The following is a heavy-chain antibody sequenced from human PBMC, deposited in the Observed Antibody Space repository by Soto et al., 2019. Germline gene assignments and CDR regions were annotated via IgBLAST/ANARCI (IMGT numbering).Heavy chain of an antibody. J-gene: IGHJ5*02. CDR2: IYATGTT. D-gene: IGHD1-1*01. Sequence: SETLSPTCTVSGASISGFYWSWIRKSAGKGLEWIGRIYATGTTDYNPSLKSGVMMSVDTSKKQFSLKLRSVAAADTAVYYCVRDGTKTLRDWFDPWGQGISVTVSS. V-gene: IGHV4-4*07. CDR1: GASISGFY. CDR3: VRDGTKTLRDWFDP.